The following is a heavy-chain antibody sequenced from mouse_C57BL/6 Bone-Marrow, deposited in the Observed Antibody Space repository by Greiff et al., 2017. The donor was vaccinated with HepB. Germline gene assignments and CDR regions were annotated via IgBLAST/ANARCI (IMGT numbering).Heavy chain of an antibody. D-gene: IGHD1-1*01. CDR1: GFSLTSYA. Sequence: VHLVESGPGLVAPSQSLSITCTVSGFSLTSYAISWVRQPPGKGLEWLGVIWTGGGTNYNSALKSRLSISKDNSKSQVFLKMNSLQTDDTARYYCARKALFYYGSRGYYAMDYWGQGTSVTVSS. CDR2: IWTGGGT. J-gene: IGHJ4*01. CDR3: ARKALFYYGSRGYYAMDY. V-gene: IGHV2-9-1*01.